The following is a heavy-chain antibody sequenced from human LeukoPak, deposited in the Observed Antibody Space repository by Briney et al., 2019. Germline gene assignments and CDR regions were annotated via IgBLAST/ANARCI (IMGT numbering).Heavy chain of an antibody. D-gene: IGHD1-1*01. CDR3: VTRVKSTGDY. CDR1: GFTFSGVW. CDR2: IKTKTDGGTT. J-gene: IGHJ4*02. Sequence: GGSLRLSCEASGFTFSGVWMNWVRQAPGKGLEWIGRIKTKTDGGTTEYAAPVKGRFTISRDDSKNTVYLQMNSLKTEDTALYYCVTRVKSTGDYWGQGTLVTVSS. V-gene: IGHV3-15*01.